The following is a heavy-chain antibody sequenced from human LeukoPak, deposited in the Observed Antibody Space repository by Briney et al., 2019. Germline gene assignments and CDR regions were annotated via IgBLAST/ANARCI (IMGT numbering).Heavy chain of an antibody. CDR3: ARDNDYLDY. Sequence: PSETLSLTCTVSGGPISSGGYYWSWIRQHQGKGLEWIGYIYYSGSTYYNPSLKSRVTISVDTSKNQFSLKLSSVTAADTAVYYCARDNDYLDYWGQGTLVTVSS. CDR2: IYYSGST. J-gene: IGHJ4*02. CDR1: GGPISSGGYY. D-gene: IGHD2-8*01. V-gene: IGHV4-31*03.